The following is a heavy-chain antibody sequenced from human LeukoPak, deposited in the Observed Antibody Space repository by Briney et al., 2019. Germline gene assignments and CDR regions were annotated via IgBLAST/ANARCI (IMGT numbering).Heavy chain of an antibody. V-gene: IGHV3-7*01. CDR1: GFTFTNYW. D-gene: IGHD2-21*02. Sequence: GGSLRLSCAASGFTFTNYWMSWVRQAPGKGPEWVANIKHDESKTYYDDSVKGRFTISRDNAKNSLFLQMNSLRAEDTAVYYCARDASLYCAGDTCYWAFDHWGQGTLVTVSS. CDR2: IKHDESKT. CDR3: ARDASLYCAGDTCYWAFDH. J-gene: IGHJ4*02.